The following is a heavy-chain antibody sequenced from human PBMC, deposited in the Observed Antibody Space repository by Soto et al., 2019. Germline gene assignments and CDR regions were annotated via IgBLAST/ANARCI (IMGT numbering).Heavy chain of an antibody. D-gene: IGHD3-9*01. CDR3: AREDYDILTGYYTIDY. CDR1: GFTFSSYS. CDR2: ISSSSSTI. Sequence: GGSLRLSCAASGFTFSSYSMNWVRQAPGKGLEWVSYISSSSSTIYYADSVKGRFTISRDNAKNSLYLQMNSLRDEDTAVYYCAREDYDILTGYYTIDYWGQGTLVTVSS. J-gene: IGHJ4*02. V-gene: IGHV3-48*02.